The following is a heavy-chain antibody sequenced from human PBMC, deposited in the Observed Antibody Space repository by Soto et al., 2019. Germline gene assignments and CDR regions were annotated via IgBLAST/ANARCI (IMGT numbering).Heavy chain of an antibody. V-gene: IGHV3-15*07. CDR2: IKSKALGGTT. CDR3: TTDSYCTMIEVRFDY. D-gene: IGHD3-22*01. CDR1: GFVFSNAW. J-gene: IGHJ4*01. Sequence: EVQLVDSGGDLVKPGGSLRLSCAGSGFVFSNAWINWVRQAPGKGLEWVGRIKSKALGGTTDFAAPVRGRFAITRDDSRNMAYMQMNSLNTEDTAVYYCTTDSYCTMIEVRFDYWGHGTPVTVSS.